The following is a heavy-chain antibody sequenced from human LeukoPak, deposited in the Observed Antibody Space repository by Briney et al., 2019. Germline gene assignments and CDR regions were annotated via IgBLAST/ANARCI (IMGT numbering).Heavy chain of an antibody. D-gene: IGHD1-26*01. CDR1: GGSISSYY. CDR3: ARGIVGGLTFDY. V-gene: IGHV4-4*09. Sequence: PSETLSLTCTVSGGSISSYYWSWIRQPPGKELEWIGYIYTSGSTNYNPSLKSRVTISVDTSKNQFSLKLSSVTAADTAVYYCARGIVGGLTFDYWGQGTLVTVSS. J-gene: IGHJ4*02. CDR2: IYTSGST.